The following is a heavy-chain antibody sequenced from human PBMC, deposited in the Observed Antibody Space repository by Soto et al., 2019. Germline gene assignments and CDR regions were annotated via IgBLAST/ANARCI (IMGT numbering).Heavy chain of an antibody. CDR3: VREPWGFSGTWYDY. D-gene: IGHD6-13*01. J-gene: IGHJ4*02. CDR1: KFSFNNYW. V-gene: IGHV3-74*01. Sequence: GGSLRLSCAASKFSFNNYWMHWVRQVPGKGPAWVSRINHDGSKTEYADSVKGRLTISRDNTNNTLYLQMDSLRVEDTAMYYCVREPWGFSGTWYDYWGQGTLVTVSS. CDR2: INHDGSKT.